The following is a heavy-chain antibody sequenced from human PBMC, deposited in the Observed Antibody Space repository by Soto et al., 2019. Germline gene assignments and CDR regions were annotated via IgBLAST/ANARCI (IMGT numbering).Heavy chain of an antibody. D-gene: IGHD3-3*01. V-gene: IGHV4-39*01. CDR2: IYYSGST. J-gene: IGHJ4*02. CDR3: ARLRGVVITDSSIDY. Sequence: KTSETLSLTCTVSGGSISSSSYYWGWIRQPPGKGLEWIGSIYYSGSTYYNPSLKSRVTISVDTSKNQFSLKLSSVTAADTAVYYCARLRGVVITDSSIDYWGQGTLVTVSS. CDR1: GGSISSSSYY.